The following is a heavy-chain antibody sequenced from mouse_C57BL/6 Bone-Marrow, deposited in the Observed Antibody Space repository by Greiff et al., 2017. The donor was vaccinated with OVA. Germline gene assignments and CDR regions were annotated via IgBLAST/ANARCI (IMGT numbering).Heavy chain of an antibody. Sequence: EVQVVESGAELVRPGASVKLSCTASGFNIKDDYMHWVKQRPEQGLEWIGWIDPENGDTEYASKFQGKATITADTSSNTAYLQLSSLTSEDTAVYYCTPYGNFDYWGQGTTLTVSS. J-gene: IGHJ2*01. CDR3: TPYGNFDY. V-gene: IGHV14-4*01. D-gene: IGHD2-1*01. CDR2: IDPENGDT. CDR1: GFNIKDDY.